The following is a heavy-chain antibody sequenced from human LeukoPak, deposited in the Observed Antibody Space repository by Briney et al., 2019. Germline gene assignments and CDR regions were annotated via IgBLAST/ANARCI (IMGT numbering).Heavy chain of an antibody. D-gene: IGHD3/OR15-3a*01. Sequence: GGSLRLSCAASGFTFSSNSMNWVRQAPGKGLEWVSYISRSGSTIYYAESVKGRFTISRDNAKNSLYLQMNSLRAEDTAIYYCARDDLRTSYFYYGMDVWGQGTTVTVSS. CDR2: ISRSGSTI. CDR1: GFTFSSNS. J-gene: IGHJ6*02. CDR3: ARDDLRTSYFYYGMDV. V-gene: IGHV3-48*01.